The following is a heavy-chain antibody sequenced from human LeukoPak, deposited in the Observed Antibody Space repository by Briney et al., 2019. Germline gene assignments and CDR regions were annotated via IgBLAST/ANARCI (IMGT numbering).Heavy chain of an antibody. Sequence: GASVKVSCKASGYTFTSYYMHWVRQAPGQGLEWRGVINPSGGSTSYAQKFQGRVTMTRDTSTSTVYMELSSLRSEDTAVYYCARAYYYDSSGYYYGFDPWGQGTLVTVSS. CDR2: INPSGGST. V-gene: IGHV1-46*01. CDR1: GYTFTSYY. J-gene: IGHJ5*02. D-gene: IGHD3-22*01. CDR3: ARAYYYDSSGYYYGFDP.